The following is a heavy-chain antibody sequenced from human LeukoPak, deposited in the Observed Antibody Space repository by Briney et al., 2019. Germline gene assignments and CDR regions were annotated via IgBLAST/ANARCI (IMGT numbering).Heavy chain of an antibody. CDR3: ARDNYCSSTGCPRGYYYYYMDV. Sequence: GASVKVFCKASGYTFTSYGISWVRQAPGQGLEWMGWIGAYNGNTNYAQKLQGRVTMTTDTSTSTAYMELRSLRSDDTAVYYCARDNYCSSTGCPRGYYYYYMDVWGKGTTVTVSS. D-gene: IGHD2-2*01. CDR2: IGAYNGNT. CDR1: GYTFTSYG. J-gene: IGHJ6*03. V-gene: IGHV1-18*01.